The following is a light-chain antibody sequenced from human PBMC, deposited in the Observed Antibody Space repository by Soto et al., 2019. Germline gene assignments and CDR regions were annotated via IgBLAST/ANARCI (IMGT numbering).Light chain of an antibody. CDR3: QQRYSTPRAIT. J-gene: IGKJ4*01. Sequence: DIQMTQSPSSLSASVGDRVTITCRASQSISSYLNWYQQKPGKAPNLLIYDASSLQSGVPSRFSGSGSGTDVTLTIISLQHEDFATYYCQQRYSTPRAITFGGGTQVEIK. CDR2: DAS. CDR1: QSISSY. V-gene: IGKV1-39*01.